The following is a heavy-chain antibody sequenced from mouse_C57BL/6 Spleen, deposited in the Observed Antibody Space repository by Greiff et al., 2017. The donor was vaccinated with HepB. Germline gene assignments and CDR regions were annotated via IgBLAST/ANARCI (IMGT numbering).Heavy chain of an antibody. J-gene: IGHJ3*01. CDR3: ARSYGSSYWFAY. V-gene: IGHV1-52*01. D-gene: IGHD1-1*01. CDR1: GYTFTSYW. CDR2: IDPSDSET. Sequence: QVQLKQPGAELVRPGSSVKLSCKASGYTFTSYWMHWVKQRPIQGLEWIGNIDPSDSETHYNQKFKDKATLTVDKSSSKAYMQLSSLTSEDSAVYYCARSYGSSYWFAYWGQGTLVTVSA.